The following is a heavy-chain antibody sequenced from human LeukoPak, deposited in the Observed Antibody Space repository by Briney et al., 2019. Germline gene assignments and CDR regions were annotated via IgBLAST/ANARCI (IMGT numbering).Heavy chain of an antibody. CDR1: GFTFSSYS. CDR2: IYYSGST. D-gene: IGHD4-17*01. V-gene: IGHV4-59*01. J-gene: IGHJ5*02. CDR3: ARGFDYGDYGGWFDP. Sequence: PGGSLRLSCAASGFTFSSYSMNWIRQPPGKGLEWVGYIYYSGSTNYNPSLKSRVTISVDTAKNQFSLRLSSVTAADTAVYYCARGFDYGDYGGWFDPWGQGTLVTVSS.